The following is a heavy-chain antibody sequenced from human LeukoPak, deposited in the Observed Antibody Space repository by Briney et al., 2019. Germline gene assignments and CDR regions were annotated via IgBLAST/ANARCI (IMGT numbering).Heavy chain of an antibody. V-gene: IGHV3-21*06. Sequence: GGSLRLSCVASGFIFSDYSTGWVRQAPGKGLGWVSSISSSSAYIFYSDSVKGRFTISRDNAQSSLYLQMNSLRAGDTAVYYCARQAVARTFDLWGQGTMVAVSS. CDR2: ISSSSAYI. CDR3: ARQAVARTFDL. CDR1: GFIFSDYS. J-gene: IGHJ3*01.